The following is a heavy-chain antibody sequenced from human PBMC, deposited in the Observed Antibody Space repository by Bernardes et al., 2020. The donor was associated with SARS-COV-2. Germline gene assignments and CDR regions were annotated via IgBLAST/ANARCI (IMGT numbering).Heavy chain of an antibody. V-gene: IGHV3-21*01. J-gene: IGHJ4*02. CDR3: ARESDWNYVFDY. Sequence: GCLSPSRAASEFTLSRYAMSWVRPAPGKGLEWVSSITSSSSYKYYADSVKGRFTISRDNAKNSLYLQMNSLRAEDTAVYFCARESDWNYVFDYWGQGTLVTVSS. CDR1: EFTLSRYA. D-gene: IGHD1-7*01. CDR2: ITSSSSYK.